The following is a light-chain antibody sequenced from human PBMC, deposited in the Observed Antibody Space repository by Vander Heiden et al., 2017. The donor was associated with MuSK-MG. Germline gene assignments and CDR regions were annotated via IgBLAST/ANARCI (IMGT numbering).Light chain of an antibody. Sequence: SYELTQPPSVSVSPGQTASITCSGDKLGDKYVCWYQRKSGQSHVLAIYQDSKRPSGIPERFSGSNSGNTATLTISGTQALDEAVYYCQAWDRNTVVFGGGTKLTVL. V-gene: IGLV3-1*01. CDR3: QAWDRNTVV. J-gene: IGLJ2*01. CDR2: QDS. CDR1: KLGDKY.